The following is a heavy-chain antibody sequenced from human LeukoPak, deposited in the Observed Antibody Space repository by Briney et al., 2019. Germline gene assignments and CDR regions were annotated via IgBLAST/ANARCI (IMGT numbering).Heavy chain of an antibody. D-gene: IGHD3-22*01. CDR2: ISGSGGST. V-gene: IGHV3-23*01. CDR1: GFTFSSYA. Sequence: TGGSLRLSCAASGFTFSSYAMSWVRQAPGKGLEWVSAISGSGGSTYYADSVRGRFTISRDNSKNTLYLQMNSLRAEDTAVYYCAKDQGGYDSSGYYIVYYFDYWGQGTLVTVSS. CDR3: AKDQGGYDSSGYYIVYYFDY. J-gene: IGHJ4*02.